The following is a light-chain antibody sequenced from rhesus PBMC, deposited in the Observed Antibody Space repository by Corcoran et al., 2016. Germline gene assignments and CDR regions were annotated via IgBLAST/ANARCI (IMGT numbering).Light chain of an antibody. J-gene: IGKJ3*01. CDR1: QGINSW. CDR2: KAS. CDR3: LQYNTRPYT. Sequence: DIQMTQSPSSRSASVGDKVSITCRASQGINSWLAWYQQKLGKAPKLRIYKASSLKSGVPSRFSGCGSGTYFTLTISSLPPGDFGTYYCLQYNTRPYTFGPGTKLEIK. V-gene: IGKV1-21*01.